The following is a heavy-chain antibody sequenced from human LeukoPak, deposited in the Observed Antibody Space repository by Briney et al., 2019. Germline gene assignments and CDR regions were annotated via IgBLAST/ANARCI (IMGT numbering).Heavy chain of an antibody. CDR1: GFTFSSYW. Sequence: GGSLRLSCAASGFTFSSYWMHWVRQAPGKGLVWVSRINSDGSSTSYADSVKGRFTISRDNSKNTLYLQMGSLRAENMAVYYCARTRFGELLFHYYYMDVWGKGTTVTISS. V-gene: IGHV3-74*01. J-gene: IGHJ6*03. CDR2: INSDGSST. D-gene: IGHD3-10*01. CDR3: ARTRFGELLFHYYYMDV.